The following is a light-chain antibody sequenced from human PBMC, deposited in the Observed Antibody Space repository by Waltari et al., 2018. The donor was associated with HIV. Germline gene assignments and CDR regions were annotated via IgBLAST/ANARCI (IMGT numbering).Light chain of an antibody. CDR1: GSNIGHYT. Sequence: QSVLTQPPSASGTPGQRVTISCSGRGSNIGHYTVNWYQLLPGAAPKLLIYNNSRRPSGVPDRFSGSKSGTSASLAISGLQSDDEAGYYCAAWDARLDGLYVFGTGTRVTVL. J-gene: IGLJ1*01. CDR2: NNS. V-gene: IGLV1-44*01. CDR3: AAWDARLDGLYV.